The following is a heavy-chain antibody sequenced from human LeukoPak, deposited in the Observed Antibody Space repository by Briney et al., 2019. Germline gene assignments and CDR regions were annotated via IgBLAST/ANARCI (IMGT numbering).Heavy chain of an antibody. J-gene: IGHJ4*02. V-gene: IGHV4-59*08. CDR3: ARGVGYRGYFDY. CDR2: IYYSGST. D-gene: IGHD3-10*01. Sequence: SETLSLTCTVSGGSISGYYYNWIRQPPGKGLEWIGYIYYSGSTNYNPSLKSRVTISVDTSKNQFSLKLSSVTAADTAVYYCARGVGYRGYFDYWGQGTLVTVSS. CDR1: GGSISGYY.